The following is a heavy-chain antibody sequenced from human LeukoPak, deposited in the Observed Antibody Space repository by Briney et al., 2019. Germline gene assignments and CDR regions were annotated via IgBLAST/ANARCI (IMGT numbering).Heavy chain of an antibody. Sequence: QPGGSLRLSCAASGFTFSTYAMNCVRQAPGKGLEWVSAISGSGGSTYTADSVKGRFTISRNNSKNTLYLQMNSLRAEDTAIYYCAKIPHSSYYYDSSGYLDYWGQGTLVSVSS. J-gene: IGHJ4*02. D-gene: IGHD3-22*01. V-gene: IGHV3-23*01. CDR3: AKIPHSSYYYDSSGYLDY. CDR1: GFTFSTYA. CDR2: ISGSGGST.